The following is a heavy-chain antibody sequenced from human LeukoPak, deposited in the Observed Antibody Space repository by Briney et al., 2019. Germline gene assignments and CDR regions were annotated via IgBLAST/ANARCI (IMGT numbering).Heavy chain of an antibody. Sequence: GESLKISCNGSGYXFTSYWICWMRQMPGKGLEWMGIIYPGDSDTRYSPSFQGQVTISADKSISTAYLQWSSLKASDTAMYYCARVYGDYVTDYWGQGTLVTVSS. V-gene: IGHV5-51*01. CDR1: GYXFTSYW. D-gene: IGHD4-17*01. J-gene: IGHJ4*02. CDR3: ARVYGDYVTDY. CDR2: IYPGDSDT.